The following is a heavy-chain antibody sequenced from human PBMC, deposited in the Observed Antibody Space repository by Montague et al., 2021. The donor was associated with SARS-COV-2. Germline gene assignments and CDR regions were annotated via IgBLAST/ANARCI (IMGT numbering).Heavy chain of an antibody. Sequence: SLRLSCAASGFTFSSYAMHWVRQAPGKGLEWVAVISYDGSNKYYADSVKGRFTIFRDNSKNTLYLQMNSLRAEDTAVYYCARPNSGSYLRYFDLWGRGTLVTVSS. V-gene: IGHV3-30-3*01. CDR2: ISYDGSNK. D-gene: IGHD1-26*01. J-gene: IGHJ2*01. CDR3: ARPNSGSYLRYFDL. CDR1: GFTFSSYA.